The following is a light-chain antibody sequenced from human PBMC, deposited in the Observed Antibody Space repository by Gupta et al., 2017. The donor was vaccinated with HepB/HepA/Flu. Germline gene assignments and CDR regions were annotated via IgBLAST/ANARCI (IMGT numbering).Light chain of an antibody. CDR2: AAS. CDR3: QERNSYPQIT. CDR1: QGIRSY. V-gene: IGKV1-9*01. J-gene: IGKJ5*01. Sequence: DIQLTQSPSFLSASVGDRVTITCRASQGIRSYLAWYQQKPWKAPKLLIYAASTLQSGVPSRYGGSGNGKELPLTIGIRQPEDFATYYCQERNSYPQITFGQGTLMEIK.